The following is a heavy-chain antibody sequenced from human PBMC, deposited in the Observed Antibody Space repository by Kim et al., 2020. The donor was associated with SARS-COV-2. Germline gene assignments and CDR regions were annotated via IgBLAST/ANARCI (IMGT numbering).Heavy chain of an antibody. Sequence: GGSLRLSCAASGFTFSSYAMHWVRQAPGKGLEWVAVIWYDGSNKYYADSVKGRFTISRDNSKNTLYLQMNSLRAEDTAVYYCAKDNRQLFAGLDYWGQGTLVTVSS. J-gene: IGHJ4*02. CDR1: GFTFSSYA. CDR3: AKDNRQLFAGLDY. D-gene: IGHD2-21*01. CDR2: IWYDGSNK. V-gene: IGHV3-33*06.